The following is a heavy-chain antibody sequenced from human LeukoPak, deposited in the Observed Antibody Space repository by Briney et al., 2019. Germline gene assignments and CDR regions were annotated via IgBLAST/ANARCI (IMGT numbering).Heavy chain of an antibody. CDR3: ARGEYHQDGIGYNRFDN. J-gene: IGHJ4*02. Sequence: GGSLRLSCAASGFTFSTCSMSWVRQAPGKGLEWISHISAASRGIYYADSVKGRFTISRDNAENSVFLQMRSLRLEDTAVYYCARGEYHQDGIGYNRFDNWGQGALVTVSS. D-gene: IGHD5-24*01. CDR2: ISAASRGI. V-gene: IGHV3-48*01. CDR1: GFTFSTCS.